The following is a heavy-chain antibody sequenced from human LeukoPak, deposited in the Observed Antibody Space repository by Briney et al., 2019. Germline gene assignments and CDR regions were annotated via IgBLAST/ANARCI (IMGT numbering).Heavy chain of an antibody. CDR3: AVGLHSGQFAFDI. J-gene: IGHJ3*02. CDR1: GYSISRGSY. D-gene: IGHD5-24*01. V-gene: IGHV4-38-2*01. Sequence: PSETLSLTCAVSGYSISRGSYWGWIRQPPGKGLEWIGSVYHSGSAYYNPSLKSRVTISVDTSKNQFSLKLTSVTAADTAVYYCAVGLHSGQFAFDIWSQGTMVTVSS. CDR2: VYHSGSA.